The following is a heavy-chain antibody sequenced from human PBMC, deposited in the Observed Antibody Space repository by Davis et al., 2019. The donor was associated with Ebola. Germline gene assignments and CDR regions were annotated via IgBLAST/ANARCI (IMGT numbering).Heavy chain of an antibody. D-gene: IGHD3-16*01. Sequence: PGGSLRLSCTVSDASTSGHYWNWFRQPPGKGLEWIGFISGSGRTSYNPSLTSRITISADTSKNQFSLNLSSVTAADTAVYFCARFGHGAYWGQGTLVTVSS. CDR2: ISGSGRT. CDR1: DASTSGHY. V-gene: IGHV4-59*11. CDR3: ARFGHGAY. J-gene: IGHJ4*02.